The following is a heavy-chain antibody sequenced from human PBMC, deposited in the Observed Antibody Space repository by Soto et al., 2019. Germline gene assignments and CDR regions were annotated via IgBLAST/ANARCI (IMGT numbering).Heavy chain of an antibody. D-gene: IGHD1-7*01. Sequence: EVQLLESGGGLVQPGGSLGPPWEALGFPFCSLGITWVPQAPGKGLEWVSFSSATGAGTYYADSVKGRFTISRDNSKNTLYLQMTSLRADDTAVYYCAKDRRAGGNYGFYSDFWGQGALVIVSS. J-gene: IGHJ4*02. CDR3: AKDRRAGGNYGFYSDF. V-gene: IGHV3-23*01. CDR1: GFPFCSLG. CDR2: SSATGAGT.